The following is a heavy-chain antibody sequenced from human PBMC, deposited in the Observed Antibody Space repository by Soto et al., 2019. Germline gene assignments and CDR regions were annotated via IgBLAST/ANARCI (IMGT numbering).Heavy chain of an antibody. Sequence: QVQLQESGPGLVKPSETLSLTCTVSGGSISSYYWSWIRQPPGKGLEWIGYIYYSGSTNYNPSLKSRVTISLDTSKTQLSRKLSSVAAADTAVYYCARAGRGSGYGQGLFDYWGQGTLVTVSS. CDR2: IYYSGST. J-gene: IGHJ4*02. V-gene: IGHV4-59*01. CDR1: GGSISSYY. D-gene: IGHD5-12*01. CDR3: ARAGRGSGYGQGLFDY.